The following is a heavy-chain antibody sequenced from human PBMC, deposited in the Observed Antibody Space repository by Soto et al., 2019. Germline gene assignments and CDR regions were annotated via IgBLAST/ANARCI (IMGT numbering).Heavy chain of an antibody. CDR1: GFTFGDSY. V-gene: IGHV3-11*06. CDR3: AKDRGRGSPVSGGLDV. D-gene: IGHD3-10*01. CDR2: ISPGSRYP. Sequence: QVQLVESGGGLVPPGGSLRLSCAGSGFTFGDSYMSWIRQAPGKGLEWLSYISPGSRYPAYADSVKGRFTISRDNAKRSLYLQMNSLRAEDTAVYYCAKDRGRGSPVSGGLDVWGQGTTVTVSS. J-gene: IGHJ6*02.